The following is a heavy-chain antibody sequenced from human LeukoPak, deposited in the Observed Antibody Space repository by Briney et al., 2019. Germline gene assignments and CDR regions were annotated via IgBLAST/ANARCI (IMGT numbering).Heavy chain of an antibody. CDR2: IWYDGSDK. Sequence: ESGGSLRLSCAASGFIFSTYGMHWVRQAPGKGPEWVAVIWYDGSDKYYADSVKGRFTISRDNSKNTLYMQMNSLRAEDTAVYYCARGLYYGSGSPIDYWGQGTLVTASS. CDR1: GFIFSTYG. CDR3: ARGLYYGSGSPIDY. V-gene: IGHV3-33*01. D-gene: IGHD3-10*01. J-gene: IGHJ4*02.